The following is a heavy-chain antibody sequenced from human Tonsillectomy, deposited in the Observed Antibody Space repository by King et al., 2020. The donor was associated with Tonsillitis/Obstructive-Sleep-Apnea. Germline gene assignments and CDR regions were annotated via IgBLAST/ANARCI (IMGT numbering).Heavy chain of an antibody. D-gene: IGHD1-26*01. J-gene: IGHJ6*03. CDR3: AKTSGTYYLSGLPHYMDV. V-gene: IGHV3-23*04. Sequence: VQLVESGGGLVQPGGSLRLSCAASGFTFSSYALSWVRQAPGKGLAWVSSISGSGGSKYYIDSVRGRFTISKDISRNTLFLQLNNLRAEDTAVYYCAKTSGTYYLSGLPHYMDVWGKGTTVIVSS. CDR2: ISGSGGSK. CDR1: GFTFSSYA.